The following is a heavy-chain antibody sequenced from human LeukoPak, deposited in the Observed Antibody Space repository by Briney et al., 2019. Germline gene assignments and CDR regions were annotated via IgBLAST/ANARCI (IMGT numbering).Heavy chain of an antibody. CDR3: ARSSRGDAINFDY. V-gene: IGHV3-74*01. Sequence: PGGSLTLSCAASGFTLSSYWMHWVRQAPGKGLVWVSCLNSDGSSTSYADSVKGRFTISRDNAKNTLDLQMNSLRAEDTAVYYCARSSRGDAINFDYWGKGTLVTVSS. CDR1: GFTLSSYW. D-gene: IGHD2-21*02. CDR2: LNSDGSST. J-gene: IGHJ4*02.